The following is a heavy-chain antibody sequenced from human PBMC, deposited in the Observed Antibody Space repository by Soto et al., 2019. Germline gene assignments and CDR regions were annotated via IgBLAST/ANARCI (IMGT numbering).Heavy chain of an antibody. CDR2: IYHSGST. CDR1: GGSIISGVYS. Sequence: SETLSLTCAVSGGSIISGVYSWSWIRQPPGKGLEWIGYIYHSGSTYYNPSLKSRVTISVDRSKNQFSLKLSSVTAADTAVYYCARASTTVTTLDYWGQGTLVTVSS. D-gene: IGHD4-17*01. V-gene: IGHV4-30-2*01. CDR3: ARASTTVTTLDY. J-gene: IGHJ4*02.